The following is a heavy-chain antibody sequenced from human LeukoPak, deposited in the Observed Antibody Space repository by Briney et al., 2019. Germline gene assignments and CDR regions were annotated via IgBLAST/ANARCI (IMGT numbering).Heavy chain of an antibody. D-gene: IGHD3-10*01. CDR1: GYTFTSYG. Sequence: ASVKVSCKASGYTFTSYGISWVRQAPGQGLEWMGWISAYNGNTNYAQKLQGRVTMTTDTSTSTAYMELRSLRSDDTAVYYCARDCRVGGFGEFPLNQYYHYYYGMDVWGQGTTVTVSS. J-gene: IGHJ6*02. CDR2: ISAYNGNT. V-gene: IGHV1-18*01. CDR3: ARDCRVGGFGEFPLNQYYHYYYGMDV.